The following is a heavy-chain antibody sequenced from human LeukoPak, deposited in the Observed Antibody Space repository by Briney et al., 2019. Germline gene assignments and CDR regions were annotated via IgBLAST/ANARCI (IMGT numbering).Heavy chain of an antibody. Sequence: SETLSLTCTVSGGSISSYYWGWIRQPAGKGLEWIGRIYTSGSTNYNPSLKSRVTMSVDTSKNQFSLKLSSVTAADTAVYHCARHFGSDTAMVMAVGYWGQGTLVTVSS. J-gene: IGHJ4*02. CDR3: ARHFGSDTAMVMAVGY. CDR1: GGSISSYY. CDR2: IYTSGST. D-gene: IGHD5-18*01. V-gene: IGHV4-4*07.